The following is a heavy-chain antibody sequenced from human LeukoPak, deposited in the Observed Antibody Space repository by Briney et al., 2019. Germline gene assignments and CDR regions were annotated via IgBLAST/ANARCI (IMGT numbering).Heavy chain of an antibody. J-gene: IGHJ4*02. CDR3: ARGGYSYGAPPYY. CDR1: GGSFSGYY. CDR2: INHSGST. D-gene: IGHD5-18*01. V-gene: IGHV4-34*01. Sequence: PSETLSLTCAVYGGSFSGYYWSWIRQPPGKGLEWIGEINHSGSTNYNPSLKSRVTISVDTSKNQFSLKLSSVTAADTAVYYCARGGYSYGAPPYYWGQGTLVTVSS.